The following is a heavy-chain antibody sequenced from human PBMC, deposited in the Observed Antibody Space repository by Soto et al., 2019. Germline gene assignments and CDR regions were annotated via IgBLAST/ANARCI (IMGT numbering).Heavy chain of an antibody. Sequence: QVQLQESGPGLVKPSQTLSLTCTVAGGCISSGNYYWSWIRQRPWQGLEWIGYIYHSGSTLYNPSLKSRLTISVDTSKNQFSLKLTSVTAADTALYYCARDLEDSSSLGYWGQGTLVTVSS. J-gene: IGHJ4*02. CDR1: GGCISSGNYY. V-gene: IGHV4-31*03. D-gene: IGHD6-6*01. CDR2: IYHSGST. CDR3: ARDLEDSSSLGY.